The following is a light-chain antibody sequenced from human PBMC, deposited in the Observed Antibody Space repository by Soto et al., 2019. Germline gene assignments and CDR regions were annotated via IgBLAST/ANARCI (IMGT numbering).Light chain of an antibody. CDR2: GAS. Sequence: IVLTQSPGTLSLSPGERATLSCRASQSVSSSYLAWYQQKPGQAPRLLIYGASSRATGIPDRFSGRGSGTDFTLTISRLEPEDFAVYYCQQYGTSPPGTFGQGTKVEIK. CDR3: QQYGTSPPGT. J-gene: IGKJ1*01. CDR1: QSVSSSY. V-gene: IGKV3-20*01.